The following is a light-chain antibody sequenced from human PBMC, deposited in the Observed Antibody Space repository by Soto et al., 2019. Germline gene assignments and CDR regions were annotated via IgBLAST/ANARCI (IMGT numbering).Light chain of an antibody. CDR3: AAWDDSLRAVV. J-gene: IGLJ2*01. CDR1: GSNIGTHA. CDR2: RNH. V-gene: IGLV1-44*01. Sequence: QSVLTQSPSESATPGQRVTISCSGSGSNIGTHAVNWYQQVPGTAPTLLIFRNHQRPSGVPDRFSGSKSGTSASLSISGPPSEDEADYYCAAWDDSLRAVVFGGGTKLTVL.